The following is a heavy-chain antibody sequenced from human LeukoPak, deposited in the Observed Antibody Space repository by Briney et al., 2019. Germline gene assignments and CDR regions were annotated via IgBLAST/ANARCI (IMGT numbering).Heavy chain of an antibody. J-gene: IGHJ4*02. Sequence: GGSLRLSCAASGFTVSSNYMSWVRQAPGKGLEWVSGLSWNSGSIGYADSVKGRFTISRDNAKNSLYLQMNSLRAEDTALYYCATFDILTGYYSHWGQGTLVTVSS. D-gene: IGHD3-9*01. CDR1: GFTVSSNY. CDR2: LSWNSGSI. CDR3: ATFDILTGYYSH. V-gene: IGHV3-9*01.